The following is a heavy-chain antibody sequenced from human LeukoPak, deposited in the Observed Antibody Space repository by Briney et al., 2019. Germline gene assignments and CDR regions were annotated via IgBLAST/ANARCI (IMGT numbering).Heavy chain of an antibody. D-gene: IGHD3-16*01. CDR1: GYTFTSYA. Sequence: ASVKVSCKASGYTFTSYAITWVRQAPGQGLEWMGWISAYNGNTNYAQNLQDRVTMTTDTSTNTAYMELRSLRSDDTAVYYCAREGLGELTLDYWGQGTLVTVSS. CDR2: ISAYNGNT. CDR3: AREGLGELTLDY. J-gene: IGHJ4*02. V-gene: IGHV1-18*04.